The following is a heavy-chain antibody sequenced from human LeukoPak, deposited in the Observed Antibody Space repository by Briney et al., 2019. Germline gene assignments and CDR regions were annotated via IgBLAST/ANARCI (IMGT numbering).Heavy chain of an antibody. J-gene: IGHJ4*02. CDR2: IYHSGST. CDR1: GGSISSSNW. CDR3: ARAGAYYDSSGFLS. Sequence: PSGTLSLTCAVSGGSISSSNWWSWVRQPPGKGLEWIGEIYHSGSTNYNPSLKSRVTISVDTSKNQFSLKLSSVTAADTAVYYCARAGAYYDSSGFLSWGQGTLVTVSS. V-gene: IGHV4-4*02. D-gene: IGHD3-22*01.